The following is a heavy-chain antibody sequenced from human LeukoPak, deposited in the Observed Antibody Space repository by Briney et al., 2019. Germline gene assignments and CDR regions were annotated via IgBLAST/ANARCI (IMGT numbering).Heavy chain of an antibody. J-gene: IGHJ5*02. Sequence: ASVKVSCKASGYTFTSYDINWVRQAPGQGLEWMGWINPNSGGTNYAQKFQGRVTTTRDTSISTAYMELSRLRSDDTAVYYCARGYYGSGSYYRSWGQGTLVIVSS. V-gene: IGHV1-2*02. CDR2: INPNSGGT. CDR3: ARGYYGSGSYYRS. D-gene: IGHD3-10*01. CDR1: GYTFTSYD.